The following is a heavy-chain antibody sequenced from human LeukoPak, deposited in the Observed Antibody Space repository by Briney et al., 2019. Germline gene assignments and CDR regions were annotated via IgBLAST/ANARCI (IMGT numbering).Heavy chain of an antibody. Sequence: SETLSLTCTISDDSISNNRYFWAWIRQPPGKGLEWIGSINYSGRTYYNPSLKSRVTISVDKSKNQFSLKLSSVTAADTAVYYCARGSSSGYMDVWGKGTTVTVSS. V-gene: IGHV4-39*07. J-gene: IGHJ6*03. CDR1: DDSISNNRYF. CDR2: INYSGRT. D-gene: IGHD6-6*01. CDR3: ARGSSSGYMDV.